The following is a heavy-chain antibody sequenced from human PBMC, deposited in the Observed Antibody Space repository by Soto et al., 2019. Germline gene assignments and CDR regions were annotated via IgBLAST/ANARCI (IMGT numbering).Heavy chain of an antibody. CDR3: ARSVDNYILLDY. CDR1: GFTFSDYY. V-gene: IGHV3-11*05. CDR2: SSNSGTFT. D-gene: IGHD1-1*01. J-gene: IGHJ4*02. Sequence: QVQLVESGGGLVKPGGSLRLSCEGSGFTFSDYYMSWIRQAPGKGLEWISYSSNSGTFTKYADSVKGRFSISRDNTKNLLFLQMNSLRAEDTALCDCARSVDNYILLDYLGPGTPVNFSS.